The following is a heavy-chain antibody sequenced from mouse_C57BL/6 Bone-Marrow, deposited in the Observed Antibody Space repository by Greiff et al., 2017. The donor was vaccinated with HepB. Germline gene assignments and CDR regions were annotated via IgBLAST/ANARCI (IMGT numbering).Heavy chain of an antibody. CDR2: INPDSSTI. CDR1: GIDFSRYW. D-gene: IGHD2-2*01. Sequence: EVKLLESGGGLVQPGGSLKLSCAASGIDFSRYWMSWVRRAPGKGLEWIGEINPDSSTINYAPSLKDKFIISRDNAKNTLYLQMSKVRSEDTALYYCAREVTTRYYFDYWGQGTTLTVSS. CDR3: AREVTTRYYFDY. V-gene: IGHV4-1*01. J-gene: IGHJ2*01.